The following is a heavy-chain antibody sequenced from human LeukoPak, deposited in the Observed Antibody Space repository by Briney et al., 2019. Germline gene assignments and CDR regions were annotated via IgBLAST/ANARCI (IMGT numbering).Heavy chain of an antibody. V-gene: IGHV1-18*01. CDR2: IRTSNGNT. Sequence: ASVKVSCKASGYTFTSHGTSWMRQAPGQGLEWMGWIRTSNGNTDYAQKLQGRVTMTTDTATSTAYMELRSLRSDDTAVYYCARTCISSSCYFIYWGQGTLVTVSS. J-gene: IGHJ4*02. CDR3: ARTCISSSCYFIY. CDR1: GYTFTSHG. D-gene: IGHD2-2*01.